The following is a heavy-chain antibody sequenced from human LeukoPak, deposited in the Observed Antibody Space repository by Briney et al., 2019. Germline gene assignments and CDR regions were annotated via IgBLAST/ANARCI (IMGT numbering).Heavy chain of an antibody. J-gene: IGHJ4*02. Sequence: ASVKVSCKVSGYTLTELSMHWVRQAPGKGLEWMGGFDPEDGEIIYAQKFQGRVTMTEDTSTDTAYMELSSLRSEDTAVYYCATYLLVVPAAIVFDYWGQGTLVTVSS. D-gene: IGHD2-2*02. V-gene: IGHV1-24*01. CDR1: GYTLTELS. CDR2: FDPEDGEI. CDR3: ATYLLVVPAAIVFDY.